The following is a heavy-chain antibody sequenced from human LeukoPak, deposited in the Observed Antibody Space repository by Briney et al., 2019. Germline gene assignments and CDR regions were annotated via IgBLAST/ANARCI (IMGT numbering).Heavy chain of an antibody. D-gene: IGHD3-10*01. CDR1: GGSISSGDYY. J-gene: IGHJ5*02. CDR2: IYYSGST. V-gene: IGHV4-30-4*01. CDR3: ARDRSGYYYGSGSYPLNWFDP. Sequence: PSQTLSLTCTVSGGSISSGDYYWSWIRQPPGKGLEWIGYIYYSGSTYYNPSLKSRVTISVDTSKNQFSLKLSSVTAADTAVYYCARDRSGYYYGSGSYPLNWFDPWGQGTLVTVSS.